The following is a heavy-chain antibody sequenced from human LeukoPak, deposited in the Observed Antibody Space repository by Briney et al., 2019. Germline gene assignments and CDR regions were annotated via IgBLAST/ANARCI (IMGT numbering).Heavy chain of an antibody. Sequence: PGGSLRLSCAASGFTFSSYAMSWVRQAPGKGLEWVSAISGSGGSTYYADSVKGRFTISRDNSKNTLYLQMNSLRAEDTAVYYCAKVGDRITMVRGVLTASFDYWGQGTLVTVSS. CDR1: GFTFSSYA. CDR2: ISGSGGST. J-gene: IGHJ4*02. CDR3: AKVGDRITMVRGVLTASFDY. D-gene: IGHD3-10*01. V-gene: IGHV3-23*01.